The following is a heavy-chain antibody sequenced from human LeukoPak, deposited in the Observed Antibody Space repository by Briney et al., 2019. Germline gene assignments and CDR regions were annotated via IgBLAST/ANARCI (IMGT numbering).Heavy chain of an antibody. V-gene: IGHV4-38-2*02. CDR1: GYSISSGYY. Sequence: SETLSLTCTVSGYSISSGYYWGWIRQPPGKGLEWIGSIYHSGSTYYNPSLKSRVTISVDTSKNQFSLRLTSVTTADTAVYYCARDGVLAGIGLGHWGQGTLVTVSS. J-gene: IGHJ5*02. CDR2: IYHSGST. CDR3: ARDGVLAGIGLGH. D-gene: IGHD2-8*01.